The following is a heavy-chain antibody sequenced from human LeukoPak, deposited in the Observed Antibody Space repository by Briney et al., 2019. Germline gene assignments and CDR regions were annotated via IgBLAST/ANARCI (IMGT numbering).Heavy chain of an antibody. Sequence: GGSLRLSCAASGFTFSSYAMHWVRQAPGKGLEYVSAISSNGGSTYYANSVKGRFTISRDNSKNTLYLQMGSLRAEDMAVYYCARWGDAFDIWGQGTMVTVSS. CDR2: ISSNGGST. D-gene: IGHD3-16*01. J-gene: IGHJ3*02. CDR3: ARWGDAFDI. CDR1: GFTFSSYA. V-gene: IGHV3-64*01.